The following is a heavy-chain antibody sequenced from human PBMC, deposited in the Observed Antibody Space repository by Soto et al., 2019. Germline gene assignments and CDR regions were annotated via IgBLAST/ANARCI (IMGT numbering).Heavy chain of an antibody. CDR1: GGSISSYY. D-gene: IGHD3-22*01. J-gene: IGHJ4*02. CDR2: IYFRGTT. V-gene: IGHV4-59*01. Sequence: PSETLSLTCTVSGGSISSYYWSWIRQPPGKGLEWIGYIYFRGTTNYNPSLKSRVTTSADTSKNQFSLKLNSVTAADTAVYYCARMNYYDTSGYPFDYWGQGMMVTVSS. CDR3: ARMNYYDTSGYPFDY.